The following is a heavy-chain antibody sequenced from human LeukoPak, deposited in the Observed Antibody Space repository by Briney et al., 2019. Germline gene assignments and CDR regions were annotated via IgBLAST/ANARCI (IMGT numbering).Heavy chain of an antibody. Sequence: PGGSLRLSCAASGFTFSSYAMSWVRQAPGKGLEWVSVIYSGGSTYYADSVKGRFTISRDNSKNTLYLQMNSLRAEDTAVYYCARAGVWSGYFDYWGQGTLVTVSS. CDR3: ARAGVWSGYFDY. J-gene: IGHJ4*02. V-gene: IGHV3-53*01. CDR2: IYSGGST. CDR1: GFTFSSYA. D-gene: IGHD3-3*01.